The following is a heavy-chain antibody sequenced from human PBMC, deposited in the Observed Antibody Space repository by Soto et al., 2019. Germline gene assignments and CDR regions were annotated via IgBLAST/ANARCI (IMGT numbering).Heavy chain of an antibody. D-gene: IGHD4-17*01. CDR2: IKQDGSEK. V-gene: IGHV3-7*01. Sequence: GGSLRLSCAASGFTFSSYWMSWVRQAPGKGLEWVANIKQDGSEKYYVDSVKGRFTISRDNAKNSLYLQMNSLRAEDTAVHYCARGVYGDRGYYYYGMDVWGQGTTVTVSS. CDR1: GFTFSSYW. CDR3: ARGVYGDRGYYYYGMDV. J-gene: IGHJ6*02.